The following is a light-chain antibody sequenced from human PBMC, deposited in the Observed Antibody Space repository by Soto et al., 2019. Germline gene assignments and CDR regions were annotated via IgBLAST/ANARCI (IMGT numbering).Light chain of an antibody. CDR3: QQDGSSPFT. V-gene: IGKV3-20*01. Sequence: EIVLTQSPGTLSLSPGERATLSCRASQSVSSSYLAWYQQKPGQAPRLLIYGASSRATGIPDRFSGSGSGTDFTLTISRLEPEDFAVYYCQQDGSSPFTFGPGNKVDIK. CDR2: GAS. CDR1: QSVSSSY. J-gene: IGKJ3*01.